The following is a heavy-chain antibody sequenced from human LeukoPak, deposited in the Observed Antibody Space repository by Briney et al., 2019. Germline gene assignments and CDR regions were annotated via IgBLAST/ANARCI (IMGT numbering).Heavy chain of an antibody. CDR3: ASKGHLDAFDM. J-gene: IGHJ3*02. Sequence: SGTLSLTCAVSGGSISSSNWWSWVRQPPGKGLEWIGEIYHSGSSNYNPSLKSRVTISVDKSKKQFSLNLSSVTAADTAVYYCASKGHLDAFDMWGQGTMVTVSS. CDR2: IYHSGSS. V-gene: IGHV4-4*02. CDR1: GGSISSSNW.